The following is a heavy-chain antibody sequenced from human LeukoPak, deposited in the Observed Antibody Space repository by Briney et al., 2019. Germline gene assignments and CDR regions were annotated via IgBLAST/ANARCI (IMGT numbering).Heavy chain of an antibody. CDR1: GFTFSSYW. J-gene: IGHJ6*03. V-gene: IGHV3-7*01. CDR3: ARGRSPGTSMEYYYYMDV. D-gene: IGHD1-26*01. Sequence: GGSLRLSCAASGFTFSSYWMSWVRQAPGKGLEWVANIKQDGGETFYVDSVKGRFTISRDNAKNSLYLQMNSLRAEDTAVYYCARGRSPGTSMEYYYYMDVWGKGTTVTVSS. CDR2: IKQDGGET.